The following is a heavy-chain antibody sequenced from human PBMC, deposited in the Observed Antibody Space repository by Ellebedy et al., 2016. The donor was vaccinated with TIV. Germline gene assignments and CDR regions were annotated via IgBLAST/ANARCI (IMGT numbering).Heavy chain of an antibody. CDR3: STYTVGDDS. Sequence: PGGSLRLSCSSSGFSFNNGWMNWVRQSPGKGLEWVGRIKSESEGGTTDYAAPVKGRFTISRDDLQNILYLQMNNLTIADTGVYYCSTYTVGDDSWGQGTLVSSPQ. J-gene: IGHJ1*01. D-gene: IGHD1-26*01. V-gene: IGHV3-15*01. CDR1: GFSFNNGW. CDR2: IKSESEGGTT.